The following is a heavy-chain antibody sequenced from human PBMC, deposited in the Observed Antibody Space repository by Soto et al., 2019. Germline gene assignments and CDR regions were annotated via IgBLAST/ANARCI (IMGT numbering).Heavy chain of an antibody. Sequence: GASVKVSCKASGYTFASYDINWVRQATGQGLEWMGWMNPNSGNTGYAQKFQGRVTMTRNTSISTAYMELSSLRSEDTAVYYCARSWSYSSSWPYYYYGMDVWGQGTTVTVSS. J-gene: IGHJ6*02. D-gene: IGHD6-13*01. CDR3: ARSWSYSSSWPYYYYGMDV. V-gene: IGHV1-8*01. CDR1: GYTFASYD. CDR2: MNPNSGNT.